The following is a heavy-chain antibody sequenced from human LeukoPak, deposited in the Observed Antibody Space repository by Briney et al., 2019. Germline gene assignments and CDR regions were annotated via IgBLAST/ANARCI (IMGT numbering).Heavy chain of an antibody. CDR3: ARVGHYYDSSGYYFDY. J-gene: IGHJ4*02. Sequence: GGSLRLSCAASRFTFSSYWMSWVRQAPGKGLEWVANIKQDGSEKYYVDSVKGRFTISRDNAKNSLYLQMNSLRAEDTAVYYCARVGHYYDSSGYYFDYWGQGTLVTVSS. V-gene: IGHV3-7*01. CDR1: RFTFSSYW. CDR2: IKQDGSEK. D-gene: IGHD3-22*01.